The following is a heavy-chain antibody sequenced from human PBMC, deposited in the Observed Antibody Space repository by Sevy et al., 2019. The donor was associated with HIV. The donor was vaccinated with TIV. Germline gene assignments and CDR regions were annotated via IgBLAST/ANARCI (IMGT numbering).Heavy chain of an antibody. V-gene: IGHV4-39*01. CDR3: ARVTWYTSGWYWFEP. J-gene: IGHJ5*02. Sequence: SETLSLTCTVSGGSISGSNYYWGWIRQPPGKGLEWIGSIYYSGSTYYKPSLKSRVTISVDTSKNQFSLKLSSVTAADTAVYYCARVTWYTSGWYWFEPWGQGTLVTVSS. CDR1: GGSISGSNYY. D-gene: IGHD6-19*01. CDR2: IYYSGST.